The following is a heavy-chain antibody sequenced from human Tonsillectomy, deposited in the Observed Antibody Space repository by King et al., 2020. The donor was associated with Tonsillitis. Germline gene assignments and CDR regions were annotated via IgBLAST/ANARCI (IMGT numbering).Heavy chain of an antibody. J-gene: IGHJ6*03. Sequence: HVQLQESGPGLVRPSETLSLTCAVSGGSVSTYYWSWIRQPPGKGLEWIGFIYYSGTTNYNPSLKSRVTISVDTSKNQFSLKLSSVTAADTAVYYCARGGTTVTTWGDNYYYYYMDVWGNGTTVTVSS. CDR3: ARGGTTVTTWGDNYYYYYMDV. V-gene: IGHV4-59*02. D-gene: IGHD4-17*01. CDR2: IYYSGTT. CDR1: GGSVSTYY.